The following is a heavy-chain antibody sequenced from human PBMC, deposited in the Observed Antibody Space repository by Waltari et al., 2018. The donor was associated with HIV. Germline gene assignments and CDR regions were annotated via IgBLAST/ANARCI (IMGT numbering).Heavy chain of an antibody. D-gene: IGHD1-26*01. J-gene: IGHJ4*02. Sequence: QLQLQESGPGLVKPSETLSLTCTVSGGSISSSSYYWGWIRQPPGTGLEWIGSSSYSGTTYYNPSLKSRVTISVDTSKNQFSLKLSSGTAADTAVYYCARQTTPPTTLIDYWGQGTLVTVSS. CDR1: GGSISSSSYY. CDR3: ARQTTPPTTLIDY. CDR2: SSYSGTT. V-gene: IGHV4-39*01.